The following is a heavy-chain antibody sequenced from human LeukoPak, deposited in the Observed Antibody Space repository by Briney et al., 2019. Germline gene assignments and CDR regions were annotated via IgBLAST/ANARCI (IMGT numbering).Heavy chain of an antibody. Sequence: SETLSLTCAVSGGSISSYYWSWIRQPPGKGLEWIGYIYYSGSTNYNPSLRSRVTISVDTSKNQFSLKLSSVTAADTAVYYCARGYDFWSGYYTFWGQGTLVTVSS. J-gene: IGHJ4*02. D-gene: IGHD3-3*01. CDR3: ARGYDFWSGYYTF. CDR1: GGSISSYY. CDR2: IYYSGST. V-gene: IGHV4-59*01.